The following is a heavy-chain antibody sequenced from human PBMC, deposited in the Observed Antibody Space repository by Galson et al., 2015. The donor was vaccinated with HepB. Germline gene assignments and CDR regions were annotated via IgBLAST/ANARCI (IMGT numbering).Heavy chain of an antibody. CDR2: ISSSSSYI. D-gene: IGHD3-10*01. CDR3: ARKGPITMVRGVIIGDCYGMDV. J-gene: IGHJ6*02. CDR1: GFTFSSYS. Sequence: SLRLSCAASGFTFSSYSMNWVRQAPGKGLEWVSSISSSSSYIYYADSVKGRFTISRDNAKNSLYLQMNSLRAEDTAVYYCARKGPITMVRGVIIGDCYGMDVWGQGTTVTVSS. V-gene: IGHV3-21*01.